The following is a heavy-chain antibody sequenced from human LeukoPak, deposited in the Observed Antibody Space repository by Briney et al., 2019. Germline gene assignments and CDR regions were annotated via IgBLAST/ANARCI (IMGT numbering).Heavy chain of an antibody. CDR2: IYYSGST. J-gene: IGHJ4*01. CDR1: GGSFSDHY. D-gene: IGHD1-20*01. Sequence: SETLSLTCAVYGGSFSDHYWGWIRQPPGKGLEWIGNIYYSGSTYYNPSLRSRVTISLDTSKNQFSLKLSSVTAADTAVYYCVRDPRNWNYFDYWGHGILVTVSS. CDR3: VRDPRNWNYFDY. V-gene: IGHV4-34*01.